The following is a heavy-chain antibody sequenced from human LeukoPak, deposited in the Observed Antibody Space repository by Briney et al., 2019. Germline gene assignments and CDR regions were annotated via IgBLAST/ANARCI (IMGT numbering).Heavy chain of an antibody. V-gene: IGHV3-48*02. CDR2: TSSSSSTI. J-gene: IGHJ3*02. D-gene: IGHD4-17*01. CDR3: ASHSSVTTARGRCIAFDI. Sequence: RGSLRLSCAASGFTFSSYSMNWVRQAPGKGLEWVSYTSSSSSTIYYADSVKGRFTISRDNAKNSLYLQMNSLRDEDTAVYYCASHSSVTTARGRCIAFDIWGQGTMVTASS. CDR1: GFTFSSYS.